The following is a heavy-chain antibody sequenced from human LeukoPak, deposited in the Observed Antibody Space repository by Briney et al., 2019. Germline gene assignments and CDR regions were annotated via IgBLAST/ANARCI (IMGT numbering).Heavy chain of an antibody. Sequence: SETLSLTCTVSGGSISSNYWSWIRQPAGKGLEWIGRIYISGSTNYNPSLKSRVTMSVDTSKNQFSLKLTSVTAADTAVYYCARREVGAPIRFWGQGTLVTVSS. D-gene: IGHD1-26*01. CDR1: GGSISSNY. V-gene: IGHV4-4*07. CDR2: IYISGST. J-gene: IGHJ4*02. CDR3: ARREVGAPIRF.